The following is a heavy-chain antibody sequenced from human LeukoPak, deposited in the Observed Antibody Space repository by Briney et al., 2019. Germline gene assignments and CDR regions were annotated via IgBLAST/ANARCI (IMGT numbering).Heavy chain of an antibody. J-gene: IGHJ5*02. Sequence: PSETLSLTCTVSGGSISSGGYYWSWIRQHPGKGLEWIGYIYYSGSTYYNPSLKSRVTISVDTSKNQFSLKLSSVTAADTAVYYCAREFVVVPAAMPAATYNWFDPWGQGTLVTVSS. CDR3: AREFVVVPAAMPAATYNWFDP. V-gene: IGHV4-31*03. D-gene: IGHD2-2*01. CDR1: GGSISSGGYY. CDR2: IYYSGST.